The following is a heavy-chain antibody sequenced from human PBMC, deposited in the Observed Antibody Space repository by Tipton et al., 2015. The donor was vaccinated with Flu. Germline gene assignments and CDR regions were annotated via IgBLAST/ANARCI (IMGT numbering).Heavy chain of an antibody. Sequence: TLSLTCTVSGRSISSYYWSWIRQPPGKGLEWIGYIYYSGSTNYNPSLKSRVTISVDTSKNQFSLKLSSVTAADTAVYYCARMTTALNFDYWGQGTLVTVSS. J-gene: IGHJ4*02. D-gene: IGHD4-11*01. V-gene: IGHV4-59*01. CDR2: IYYSGST. CDR3: ARMTTALNFDY. CDR1: GRSISSYY.